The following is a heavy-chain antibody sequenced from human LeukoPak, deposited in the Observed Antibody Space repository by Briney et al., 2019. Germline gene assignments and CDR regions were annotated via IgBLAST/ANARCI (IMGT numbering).Heavy chain of an antibody. CDR3: ATAIPFHS. CDR1: GDSITSSNW. CDR2: IYHSGST. J-gene: IGHJ4*02. Sequence: PSETLSLTCAVSGDSITSSNWWNWVRQPPGKGLEWIGEIYHSGSTNYNPSLKSRLTISMDKSKNQFSLRLNSVTAADTAVYYCATAIPFHSWGRGTLVTVSS. V-gene: IGHV4-4*02. D-gene: IGHD2-21*02.